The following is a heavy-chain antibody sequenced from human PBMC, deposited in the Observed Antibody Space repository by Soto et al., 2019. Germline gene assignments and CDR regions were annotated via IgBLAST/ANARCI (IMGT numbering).Heavy chain of an antibody. D-gene: IGHD5-18*01. CDR2: IYYSGST. J-gene: IGHJ4*02. CDR3: ARSGYSYGPNPLLY. Sequence: SETLSLTCTVSGGSISSVGYYWSLIRQHPGKGLEWIGYIYYSGSTYYNPSLKSRVTISVDTSKNQFSLKLSSVTAADTAVYYCARSGYSYGPNPLLYWGQGTLVTVSS. V-gene: IGHV4-31*03. CDR1: GGSISSVGYY.